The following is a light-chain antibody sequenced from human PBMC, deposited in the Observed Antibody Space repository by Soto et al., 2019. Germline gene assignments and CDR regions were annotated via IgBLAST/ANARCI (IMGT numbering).Light chain of an antibody. CDR2: KAS. CDR3: QQYQTYSQ. J-gene: IGKJ1*01. CDR1: QSINTW. Sequence: DIQMTQSPSTLSASVGDRVTITCRASQSINTWLAWYQLKPGRAHKLLIYKASTLESGVSSRFSGSGSGTEFTLTISSLQPYDFATYYCQQYQTYSQFGQGTRVEIK. V-gene: IGKV1-5*03.